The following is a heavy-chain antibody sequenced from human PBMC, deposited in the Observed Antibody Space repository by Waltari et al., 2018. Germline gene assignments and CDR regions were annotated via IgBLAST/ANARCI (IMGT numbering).Heavy chain of an antibody. Sequence: QVQLVQSGAEVKKPGSSVKVSCKASGGTFSSYAISWVRQAPGQGLGWMGGIIPIFGTANYAQKFQGRVTITADKSTSTAYMELSSLRSEDTAVYYCARGGPEVVPAAPPGYYYMDVWGKGTTVTVSS. J-gene: IGHJ6*03. CDR1: GGTFSSYA. CDR2: IIPIFGTA. V-gene: IGHV1-69*14. D-gene: IGHD2-2*01. CDR3: ARGGPEVVPAAPPGYYYMDV.